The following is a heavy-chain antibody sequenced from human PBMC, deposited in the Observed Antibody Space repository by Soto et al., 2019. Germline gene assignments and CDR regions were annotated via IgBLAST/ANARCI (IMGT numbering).Heavy chain of an antibody. J-gene: IGHJ6*02. D-gene: IGHD6-13*01. CDR1: GGSISSSSYY. CDR2: IYYSGST. CDR3: ARDRSFRNYYYYGMDV. Sequence: SETLSLTCAVSGGSISSSSYYWGWIRQPPGKGLEWIGSIYYSGSTYYNPSLKSRVTISVDTSKNQFSLKLSSVTAADTAVYYCARDRSFRNYYYYGMDVWGQGTTVTVSS. V-gene: IGHV4-39*07.